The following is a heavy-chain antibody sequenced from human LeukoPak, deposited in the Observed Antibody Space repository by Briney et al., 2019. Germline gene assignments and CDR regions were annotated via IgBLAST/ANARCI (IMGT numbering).Heavy chain of an antibody. CDR2: ISSSSSYI. CDR3: ARDPIETYYYDSSGPQEGY. Sequence: GGSLRLSCAASGFTFSSYWMSWVRQAPGKGLEWVSSISSSSSYIYYADSVKGRFTISRDNAKNSLYLQMYSLRAEDTAVYYCARDPIETYYYDSSGPQEGYWGQGTLVTVSS. J-gene: IGHJ4*02. D-gene: IGHD3-22*01. V-gene: IGHV3-21*01. CDR1: GFTFSSYW.